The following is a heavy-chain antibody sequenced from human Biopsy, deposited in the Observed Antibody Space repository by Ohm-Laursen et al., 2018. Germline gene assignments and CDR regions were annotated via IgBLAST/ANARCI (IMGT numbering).Heavy chain of an antibody. D-gene: IGHD6-19*01. J-gene: IGHJ4*02. V-gene: IGHV3-9*01. CDR1: VFTFNDYA. CDR2: ISWNSNNI. Sequence: SLRLSCAASVFTFNDYAMHWVRQAPGKGLEWVSGISWNSNNIVYADSVKGRFTISRDNARNSLYLQIKSLRTEDTAFYYCAKDTFADLRGPSGWYGVDYWGQGTMVTVSS. CDR3: AKDTFADLRGPSGWYGVDY.